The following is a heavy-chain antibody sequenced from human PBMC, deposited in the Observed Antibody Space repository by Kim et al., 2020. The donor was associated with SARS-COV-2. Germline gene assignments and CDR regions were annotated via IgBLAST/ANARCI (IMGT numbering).Heavy chain of an antibody. CDR3: ARGMGWFGASDY. V-gene: IGHV4-39*07. D-gene: IGHD3-10*01. Sequence: SETLSLTCTVSGGSISSSSYYWGWIRQPPGKGLEWIGSIYYSGSTYYNPSLKSRVTISVDTSKNQFSLKLSSVTAADTAVYYCARGMGWFGASDYWGQGTLVTISS. J-gene: IGHJ4*02. CDR2: IYYSGST. CDR1: GGSISSSSYY.